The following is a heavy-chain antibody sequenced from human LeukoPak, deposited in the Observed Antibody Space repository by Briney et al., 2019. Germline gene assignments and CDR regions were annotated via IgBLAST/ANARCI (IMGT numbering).Heavy chain of an antibody. V-gene: IGHV4-39*01. CDR1: GGSINSNNYY. CDR2: IYYNGHT. J-gene: IGHJ4*02. Sequence: RASETLSLTCTVSGGSINSNNYYWGWIPQPPGKGLEWIGTIYYNGHTYYNPSLKSRVTISVDTSKNQFSLKLSSVTAADTAVYYCASRGYYDTSGFRYWGQGTLVTVS. CDR3: ASRGYYDTSGFRY. D-gene: IGHD3-22*01.